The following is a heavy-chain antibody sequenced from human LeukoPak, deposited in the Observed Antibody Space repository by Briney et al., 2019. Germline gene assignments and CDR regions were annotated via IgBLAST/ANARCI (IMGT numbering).Heavy chain of an antibody. V-gene: IGHV4-59*08. CDR3: ARYYDRTGFDY. CDR2: IYYSGST. CDR1: GGSIINYY. J-gene: IGHJ4*02. D-gene: IGHD3-16*01. Sequence: SETLSLTCTASGGSIINYYWSWIRQPPGKGLEWIGYIYYSGSTNYNPSLKSRVTISIHTSRNQFSLMLSSVTAADTAMYYCARYYDRTGFDYWGQGTLVTVSS.